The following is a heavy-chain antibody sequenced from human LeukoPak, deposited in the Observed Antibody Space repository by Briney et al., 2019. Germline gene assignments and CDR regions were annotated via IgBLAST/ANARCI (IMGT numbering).Heavy chain of an antibody. V-gene: IGHV4-39*01. CDR3: ASHLLMVYAMAQDAFDI. Sequence: SETLSLTCTVSGGSISSSSYYWGWIRQPPGKGLEWIGSIYYSGSTYYNPSLKSRVTISVDTSKNQFSLKLSSVTAADTAVYYCASHLLMVYAMAQDAFDIWGQGTMVTVSS. J-gene: IGHJ3*02. CDR1: GGSISSSSYY. CDR2: IYYSGST. D-gene: IGHD2-8*01.